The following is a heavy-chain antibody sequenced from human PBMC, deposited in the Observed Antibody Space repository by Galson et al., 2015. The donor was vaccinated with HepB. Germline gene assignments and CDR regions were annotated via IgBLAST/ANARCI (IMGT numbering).Heavy chain of an antibody. CDR2: ISSSSTI. D-gene: IGHD3-10*01. J-gene: IGHJ6*02. CDR3: ARGEGTYGSGSYYNSLWYYYYGMDV. V-gene: IGHV3-48*02. Sequence: SLRLSCAASGFTFSSYSMNWVRQAPGKGLEWVSYISSSSTIYYADSVKGRFTISRDNAKNSLYLQMNSLRDEDTAVYYCARGEGTYGSGSYYNSLWYYYYGMDVWGQGTTVTVSS. CDR1: GFTFSSYS.